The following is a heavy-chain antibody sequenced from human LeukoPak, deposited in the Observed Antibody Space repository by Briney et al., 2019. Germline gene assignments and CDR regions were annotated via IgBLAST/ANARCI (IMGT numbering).Heavy chain of an antibody. V-gene: IGHV3-7*01. J-gene: IGHJ4*02. CDR2: IKQDGSEK. CDR3: AREKYYGDFDY. CDR1: GFTFRSYW. Sequence: GGSLRLSXAASGFTFRSYWMSWVRQAPGKGLEWVANIKQDGSEKYYVDSVKGRFTISRDNAKNSLYLQMNSLRAEDTAVYYCAREKYYGDFDYWGQGTLVTVSS. D-gene: IGHD4-17*01.